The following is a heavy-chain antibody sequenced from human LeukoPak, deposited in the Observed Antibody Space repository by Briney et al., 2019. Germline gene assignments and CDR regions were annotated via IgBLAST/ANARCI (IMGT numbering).Heavy chain of an antibody. CDR2: INPNSGDT. Sequence: ASVTVSCKASGYKFTSHYIHWVRQAPGQGLEWMGIINPNSGDTVFAQKLQGRVTMTRDTSTSTVYMELSSLRSVDTAIYYCARDRSGSSPFDYWGQGTLVTISS. CDR1: GYKFTSHY. CDR3: ARDRSGSSPFDY. V-gene: IGHV1-46*01. D-gene: IGHD1-26*01. J-gene: IGHJ4*02.